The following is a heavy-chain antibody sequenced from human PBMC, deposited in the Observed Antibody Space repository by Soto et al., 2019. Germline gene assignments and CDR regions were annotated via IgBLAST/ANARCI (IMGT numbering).Heavy chain of an antibody. V-gene: IGHV4-34*01. CDR1: GGSFSGYY. D-gene: IGHD3-9*01. J-gene: IGHJ4*02. CDR2: INHSGST. Sequence: PSETLSLTCAVYGGSFSGYYWSWIRQPPGKGLEWIGEINHSGSTNYNPSLKSRVTISVDTSKNQFSLKLSSVTAADTAVYYCARSHVLRYFDWLFLFDYWGQGTLVTVSS. CDR3: ARSHVLRYFDWLFLFDY.